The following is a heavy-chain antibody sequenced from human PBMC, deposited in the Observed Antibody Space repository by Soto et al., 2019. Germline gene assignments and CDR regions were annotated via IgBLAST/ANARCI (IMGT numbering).Heavy chain of an antibody. D-gene: IGHD2-21*02. V-gene: IGHV3-23*01. CDR1: GFTFSSYA. CDR2: ISGSGGST. Sequence: PGGSLRLSCAASGFTFSSYAMSWVRQAPGKGLEWVSCISGSGGSTYYADSVKGRFTISRDNSKNTLYLQMNSLRAEDTAVYYCAKDSFVVVTATHDYWGRGTLVTVSS. J-gene: IGHJ4*02. CDR3: AKDSFVVVTATHDY.